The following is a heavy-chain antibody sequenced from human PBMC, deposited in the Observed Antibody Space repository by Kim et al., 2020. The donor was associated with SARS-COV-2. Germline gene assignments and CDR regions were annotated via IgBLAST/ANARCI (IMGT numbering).Heavy chain of an antibody. J-gene: IGHJ4*02. CDR3: GAAAAGFPLDY. Sequence: TYYNPSLKSRVTISVDTSKNQFSLKLSSVTAADTAVYYCGAAAAGFPLDYWGQGTLVTVSS. CDR2: T. D-gene: IGHD6-13*01. V-gene: IGHV4-39*07.